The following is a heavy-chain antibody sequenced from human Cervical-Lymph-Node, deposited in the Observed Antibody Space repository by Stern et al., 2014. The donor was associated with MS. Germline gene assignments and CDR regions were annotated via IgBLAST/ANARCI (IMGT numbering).Heavy chain of an antibody. CDR1: GYTLSEIS. CDR2: FDPEHGET. J-gene: IGHJ6*02. V-gene: IGHV1-24*01. Sequence: QDQLVQSGAEVKKPGASVKVSCKVSGYTLSEISMHWVRQAPGKGLEWMGGFDPEHGETRYAQKSQGRVTMAEDRSTDTAYMELSSLRSEDTAVYYCATHRGRVTYYYGMDVWGQGTTVTVSS. D-gene: IGHD2-21*02. CDR3: ATHRGRVTYYYGMDV.